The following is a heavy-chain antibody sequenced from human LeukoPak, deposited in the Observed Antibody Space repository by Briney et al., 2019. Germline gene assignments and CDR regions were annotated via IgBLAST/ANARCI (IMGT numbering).Heavy chain of an antibody. CDR1: GFSFSTYS. J-gene: IGHJ5*02. CDR2: ISSVSTYI. V-gene: IGHV3-21*01. CDR3: ARAANDYLILNWFDP. Sequence: GGSPRLSCAASGFSFSTYSINWVRQAPGKGLEWVSSISSVSTYIYYADSVKGRFTISRDNSKNSLYLQINSLRAEDTAVYYCARAANDYLILNWFDPWGQGTLVTVSS. D-gene: IGHD4-11*01.